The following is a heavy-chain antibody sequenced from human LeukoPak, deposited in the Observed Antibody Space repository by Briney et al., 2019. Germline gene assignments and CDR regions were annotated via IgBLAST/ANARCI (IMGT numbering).Heavy chain of an antibody. V-gene: IGHV4-34*01. CDR1: GGSFSGYY. CDR3: ARGPRRGYSYGPFDY. Sequence: PSETLSLTCAVYGGSFSGYYWSWIRQPPGKGLEWIGEINHSGSTSYNPSLKSRVTISVDTSKNQFSLKLSSVTAADTAVYYCARGPRRGYSYGPFDYWGQGTLVTVSS. J-gene: IGHJ4*02. D-gene: IGHD5-18*01. CDR2: INHSGST.